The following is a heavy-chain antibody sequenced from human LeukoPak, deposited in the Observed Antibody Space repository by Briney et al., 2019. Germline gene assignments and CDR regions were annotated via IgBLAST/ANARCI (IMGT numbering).Heavy chain of an antibody. V-gene: IGHV1-8*01. Sequence: GASVKVSCKASGYTFTSYDINWVRQATGQGLEWMGWMNPNSGNTGCAQKFQGRVTMTRNTSISTAYMELSSLRSEDTAVYYCARRTIAAAGSDFDYWGQGTLVTVSS. CDR1: GYTFTSYD. CDR2: MNPNSGNT. J-gene: IGHJ4*02. CDR3: ARRTIAAAGSDFDY. D-gene: IGHD6-13*01.